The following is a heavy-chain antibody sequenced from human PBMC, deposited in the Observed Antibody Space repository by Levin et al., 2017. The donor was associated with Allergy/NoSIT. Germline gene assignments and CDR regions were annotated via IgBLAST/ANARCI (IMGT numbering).Heavy chain of an antibody. CDR3: AREGGRADYGDYVRY. D-gene: IGHD4-17*01. CDR1: GFTVSSNY. J-gene: IGHJ4*02. Sequence: GESLKISCAASGFTVSSNYMSWVRQAPGKGLEWVSVIYSGGSTYYADSVQGRFNISRDISKNTLYLQMNSLRAEDTAVYYCAREGGRADYGDYVRYWGQGTLVTVSS. CDR2: IYSGGST. V-gene: IGHV3-66*01.